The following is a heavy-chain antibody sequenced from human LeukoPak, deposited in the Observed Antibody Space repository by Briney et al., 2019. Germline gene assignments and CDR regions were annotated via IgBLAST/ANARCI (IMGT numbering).Heavy chain of an antibody. Sequence: SETLSLTCTVSGDSISSYYWNWIRQPAGKGLEWIGRMYTSGSTNYNPSLESRVTISVDTSKNQFSLKLSSVTAADTAVYYCARGEKGSSSGSINYWGQGTLVTVSS. J-gene: IGHJ4*02. CDR2: MYTSGST. D-gene: IGHD6-6*01. V-gene: IGHV4-4*07. CDR3: ARGEKGSSSGSINY. CDR1: GDSISSYY.